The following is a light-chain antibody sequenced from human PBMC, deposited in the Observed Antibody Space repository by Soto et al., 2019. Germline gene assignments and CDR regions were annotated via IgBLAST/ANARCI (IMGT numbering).Light chain of an antibody. J-gene: IGLJ1*01. V-gene: IGLV2-23*02. CDR3: CSYARDSMYV. CDR1: SSDVGSYDL. CDR2: GVT. Sequence: QSVLTQPASVSGSPGQSTTISCTGTSSDVGSYDLVSWYQQHPGKVPKLMIFGVTKRPSGVSDRFSGSKSGNTASLTISGLQAEDEADYFCCSYARDSMYVFGTGTKVTVL.